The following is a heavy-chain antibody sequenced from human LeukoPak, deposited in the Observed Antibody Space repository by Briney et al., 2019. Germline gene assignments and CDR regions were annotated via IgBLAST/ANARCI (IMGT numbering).Heavy chain of an antibody. J-gene: IGHJ5*02. CDR1: GFTFSSYW. CDR2: IKQDGSEK. D-gene: IGHD1-26*01. V-gene: IGHV3-7*01. Sequence: GGSLRLSCAASGFTFSSYWMSWVRQAPGKGLEWVANIKQDGSEKYYVDSVKGRFTISRDNAKNSLYLQMNSLRAEDTAVYYCARTVVPGATWFDPWGQGTLVTVSS. CDR3: ARTVVPGATWFDP.